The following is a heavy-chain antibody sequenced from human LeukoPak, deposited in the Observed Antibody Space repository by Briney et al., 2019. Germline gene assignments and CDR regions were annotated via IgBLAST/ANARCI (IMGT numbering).Heavy chain of an antibody. Sequence: GASVKVSCKASGYTFTGYYMHWVRQAPGQGLEWMGRINPNSGGTNYAQKFQGRVTMTRDTSISTAYMELSRLRSDDTAVYYCARDRCSSTSCYFSTYSVDAFDIWGQGTMVTVSS. V-gene: IGHV1-2*06. J-gene: IGHJ3*02. CDR2: INPNSGGT. D-gene: IGHD2-2*01. CDR3: ARDRCSSTSCYFSTYSVDAFDI. CDR1: GYTFTGYY.